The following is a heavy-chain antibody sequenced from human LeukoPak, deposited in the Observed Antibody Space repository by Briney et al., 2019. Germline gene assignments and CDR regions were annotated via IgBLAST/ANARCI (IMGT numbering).Heavy chain of an antibody. Sequence: SETLSLTCTVSGGSISSSSYYWGWIRQPPGKGLEWIGSMYYSGSTYYNPSLKSRVTISVDTSKNQFSLKLSSVTAADTAVYYCARTATGLFDYWGQGTLVTVSS. CDR3: ARTATGLFDY. D-gene: IGHD3-9*01. CDR2: MYYSGST. J-gene: IGHJ4*02. CDR1: GGSISSSSYY. V-gene: IGHV4-39*07.